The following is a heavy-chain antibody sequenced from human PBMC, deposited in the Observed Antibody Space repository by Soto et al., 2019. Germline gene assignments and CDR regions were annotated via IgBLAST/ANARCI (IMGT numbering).Heavy chain of an antibody. CDR1: GGSFSGYY. V-gene: IGHV4-34*01. D-gene: IGHD3-16*02. J-gene: IGHJ5*02. Sequence: SETLSLTCAVYGGSFSGYYWSWIRQPPGKGLEWIGEINHSGSTNYNPSLKSRVTISVDTSKNQFSLKLSSVTAADTAVYYCARVAFGGVIVPQAPTPSTNWFDPWGQGTLVTVSS. CDR3: ARVAFGGVIVPQAPTPSTNWFDP. CDR2: INHSGST.